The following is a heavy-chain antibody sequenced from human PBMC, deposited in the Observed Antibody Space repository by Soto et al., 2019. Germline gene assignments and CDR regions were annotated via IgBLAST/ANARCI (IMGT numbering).Heavy chain of an antibody. CDR3: ARGLNCSGGSCYYFDY. CDR1: GGTFSSYA. Sequence: SVKVSCKASGGTFSSYAISWVRQAPGQGLEWMGGIIPIFGTANYAQKFQGRVTITADESTSTAYMELSSLRSEDTAVYYCARGLNCSGGSCYYFDYWGQGTLVTVSS. CDR2: IIPIFGTA. V-gene: IGHV1-69*13. J-gene: IGHJ4*02. D-gene: IGHD2-15*01.